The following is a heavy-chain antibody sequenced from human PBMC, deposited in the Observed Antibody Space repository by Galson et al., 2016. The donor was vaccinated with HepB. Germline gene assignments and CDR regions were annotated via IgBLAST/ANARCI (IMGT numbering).Heavy chain of an antibody. Sequence: SVKVSCKASGGTFNKYAISWVRQAPGQGLEWMGGITNFGTANYAQRFQGRVTITADEYTSTVYMELISLRSEDTAVYYCARVRFSTNWYFDYWGQGTLVTVSS. D-gene: IGHD6-13*01. CDR2: ITNFGTA. CDR3: ARVRFSTNWYFDY. V-gene: IGHV1-69*13. CDR1: GGTFNKYA. J-gene: IGHJ4*02.